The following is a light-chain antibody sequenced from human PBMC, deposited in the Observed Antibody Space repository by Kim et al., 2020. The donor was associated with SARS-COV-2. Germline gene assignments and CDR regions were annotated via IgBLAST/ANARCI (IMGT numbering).Light chain of an antibody. CDR3: CSYAGDSSYV. Sequence: QSALTQPRSVSGSPGQSVTISCTGTTSDVGTYNHVSWYQQHPGKAPKVVIYDVDKRPSWVPDRFSGSKSGNSASLTISGLQAEDEADYHCCSYAGDSSYVFGPGTKVTVL. V-gene: IGLV2-11*01. J-gene: IGLJ1*01. CDR1: TSDVGTYNH. CDR2: DVD.